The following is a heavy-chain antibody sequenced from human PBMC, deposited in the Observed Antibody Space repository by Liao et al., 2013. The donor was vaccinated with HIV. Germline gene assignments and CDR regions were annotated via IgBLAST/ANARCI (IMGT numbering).Heavy chain of an antibody. D-gene: IGHD1-7*01. J-gene: IGHJ4*01. CDR3: ALGTPALYYFDY. V-gene: IGHV4-34*01. CDR2: VNHTGST. CDR1: GGSFSGYS. Sequence: QVQLQQWGAGLLKPSETLSLTCAVYGGSFSGYSWSWIRQSPREGAWSGLGKVNHTGSTNYNPSLKSRVTISVDTSKNQFSLKLISVTAADTAVYYCALGTPALYYFDYWAEEPWSPSPQ.